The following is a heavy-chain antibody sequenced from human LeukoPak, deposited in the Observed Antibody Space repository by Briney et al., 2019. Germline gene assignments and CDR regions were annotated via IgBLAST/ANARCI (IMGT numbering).Heavy chain of an antibody. D-gene: IGHD6-13*01. Sequence: PSETLSLTCTVSGGSISSSSYYWGWIRQPPGKGLEWIGSIYYSGSTNYNPSLKSRVTISVDTSKNQFSLKLSSVTAADTAVYYCAREGLAAAGSMPMGFDPWGQGTLVTVSS. J-gene: IGHJ5*02. CDR2: IYYSGST. V-gene: IGHV4-39*07. CDR3: AREGLAAAGSMPMGFDP. CDR1: GGSISSSSYY.